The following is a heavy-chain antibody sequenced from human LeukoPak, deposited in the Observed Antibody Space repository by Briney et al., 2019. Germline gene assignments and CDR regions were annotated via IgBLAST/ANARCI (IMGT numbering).Heavy chain of an antibody. V-gene: IGHV1-69*13. D-gene: IGHD2-21*02. CDR3: ARAYCGGDCRHPPPSLNDY. J-gene: IGHJ4*02. CDR2: VIPVLGKA. Sequence: SVKVSCKASGGTFFNYGVTWVRQAPGQGLEWMGGVIPVLGKAHYAQSLQGRVTITADESTSTAYMELSSLRSEDTAVYYCARAYCGGDCRHPPPSLNDYWGQGTLVTVSS. CDR1: GGTFFNYG.